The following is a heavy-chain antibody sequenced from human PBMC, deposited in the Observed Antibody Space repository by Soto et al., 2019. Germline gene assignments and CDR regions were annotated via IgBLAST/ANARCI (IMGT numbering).Heavy chain of an antibody. CDR3: SNTGDGMDV. CDR2: IDPSDSYT. Sequence: GESLKISCKGSGYSFTSYWLSWVRQMPGKGLEWMGRIDPSDSYTNYSPSFQGHVTISADKSISTAYLQWSSLKASDTAMYYCSNTGDGMDVWGQGTTVTVSS. J-gene: IGHJ6*02. V-gene: IGHV5-10-1*01. D-gene: IGHD5-18*01. CDR1: GYSFTSYW.